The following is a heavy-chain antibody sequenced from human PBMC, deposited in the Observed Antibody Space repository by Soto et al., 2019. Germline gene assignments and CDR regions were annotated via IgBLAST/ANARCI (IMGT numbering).Heavy chain of an antibody. CDR3: TRNRGKFDI. J-gene: IGHJ4*02. CDR1: RLTFTRYS. Sequence: GGSLRLSCVASRLTFTRYSMTWVRQAPGKGLECVANIKQDGSAKYYVDSVKGRFTISRDDAENSLYLQMNNMRAEDTAVYYCTRNRGKFDIWCQGPLGTVSS. V-gene: IGHV3-7*01. CDR2: IKQDGSAK.